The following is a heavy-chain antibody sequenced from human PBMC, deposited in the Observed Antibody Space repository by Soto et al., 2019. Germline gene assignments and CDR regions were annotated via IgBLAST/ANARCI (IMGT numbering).Heavy chain of an antibody. D-gene: IGHD3-3*01. CDR2: IYPGDSDT. CDR3: ERHSIFGVDYDYGMDV. CDR1: GYSFTSYW. Sequence: GESLKISCKGSGYSFTSYWIGWVRQMPGKGLEWMGIIYPGDSDTRYSPSFQGQVTISADKSISTAYLQWSSLKASDTAMYYCERHSIFGVDYDYGMDVWGQGTTVTVSS. J-gene: IGHJ6*02. V-gene: IGHV5-51*01.